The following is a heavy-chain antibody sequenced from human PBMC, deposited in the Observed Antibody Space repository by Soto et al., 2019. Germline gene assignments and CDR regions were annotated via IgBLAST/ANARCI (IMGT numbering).Heavy chain of an antibody. J-gene: IGHJ4*02. CDR2: IYHSGST. CDR1: SGSISSSNW. Sequence: QVQLQESGPGLVKPSGTLSLTCAVSSGSISSSNWWSWVRQPPGKGLEWIGEIYHSGSTNYNPSLKSRVTISVDKSKNQFSLKLSSVTAADTAVYYCARFVAREWCTRGYYFDYWGQGTLVTVSS. CDR3: ARFVAREWCTRGYYFDY. D-gene: IGHD2-8*02. V-gene: IGHV4-4*02.